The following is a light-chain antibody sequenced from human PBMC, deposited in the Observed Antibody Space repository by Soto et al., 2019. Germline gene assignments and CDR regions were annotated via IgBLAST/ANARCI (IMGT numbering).Light chain of an antibody. CDR2: EVT. CDR1: GSDIGAYNT. CDR3: SSYTRGNTYV. J-gene: IGLJ1*01. V-gene: IGLV2-14*01. Sequence: QSVLTQPASVSGSPGQSITISCTGTGSDIGAYNTVAWYQQHPRRVPKLMIYEVTNRPSGISNRLSGSKSGNTASLTISGLQAEDEGDYYCSSYTRGNTYVFGTGTKVTVL.